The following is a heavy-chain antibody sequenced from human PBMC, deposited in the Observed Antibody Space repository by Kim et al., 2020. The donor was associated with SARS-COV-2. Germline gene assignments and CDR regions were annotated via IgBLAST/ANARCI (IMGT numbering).Heavy chain of an antibody. V-gene: IGHV3-33*06. J-gene: IGHJ4*02. CDR3: AKENGGYDSYYFDY. Sequence: ADSVKGRFTISRDNSKNTLYLQMHSLRAEDTAVYYCAKENGGYDSYYFDYWGQGTLVTVSS. D-gene: IGHD5-12*01.